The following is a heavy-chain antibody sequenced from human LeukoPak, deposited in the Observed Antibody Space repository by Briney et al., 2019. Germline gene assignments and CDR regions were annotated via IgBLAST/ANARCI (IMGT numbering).Heavy chain of an antibody. CDR2: IYNSGNT. CDR3: ARVYCSTTSCYAVDY. V-gene: IGHV4-59*01. D-gene: IGHD2-2*01. Sequence: SETLSLTCNVSGDSIKTYFWSWIRQPPGKGLEWIGYIYNSGNTNYNPSLNSRVSISLDTSKNQVSLKLSSVTAADTAVYYCARVYCSTTSCYAVDYWGQGTLVTVSS. CDR1: GDSIKTYF. J-gene: IGHJ4*02.